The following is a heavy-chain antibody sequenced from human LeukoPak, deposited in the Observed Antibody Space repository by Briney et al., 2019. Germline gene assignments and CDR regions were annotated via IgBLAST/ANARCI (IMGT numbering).Heavy chain of an antibody. CDR2: ISSSGTFK. Sequence: PGGSLRLSCEASGFTFSGYYMSWIRQAPGKGLEWVSYISSSGTFKTYTDSVEGRFTISRDNAKNSLYLQMNSLRAEDTAVYYCARHLFKVGATDAFDIWGQGTMVTVSS. CDR1: GFTFSGYY. CDR3: ARHLFKVGATDAFDI. V-gene: IGHV3-11*04. J-gene: IGHJ3*02. D-gene: IGHD1-26*01.